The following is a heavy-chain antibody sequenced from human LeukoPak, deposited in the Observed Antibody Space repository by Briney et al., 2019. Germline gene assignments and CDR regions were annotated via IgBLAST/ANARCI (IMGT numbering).Heavy chain of an antibody. CDR2: IYYSGST. CDR3: ARGLLWFGELLEYYFDY. Sequence: KPSETLSLTCTVSGGSISSYYWSWIRQPPGKGREWIGYIYYSGSTNYNPSLKSRVTISVDTSKSQFSLKLGSVTAADTAVYYCARGLLWFGELLEYYFDYWGQGTLVTVSS. D-gene: IGHD3-10*01. CDR1: GGSISSYY. J-gene: IGHJ4*02. V-gene: IGHV4-59*01.